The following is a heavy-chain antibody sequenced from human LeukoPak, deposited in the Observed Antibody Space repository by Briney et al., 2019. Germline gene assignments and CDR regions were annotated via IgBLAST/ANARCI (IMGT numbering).Heavy chain of an antibody. J-gene: IGHJ4*02. CDR3: ASSDPSGYYDY. V-gene: IGHV3-13*04. Sequence: GGSLRLSCAASGFTFRSNDMHWVRQATGKGLEWVSAIGTAGDTYYPGSVKGRFTISRENAKNSLYLQMNSLRAGDTAVYYCASSDPSGYYDYWGQGTLVTVSS. D-gene: IGHD3-22*01. CDR1: GFTFRSND. CDR2: IGTAGDT.